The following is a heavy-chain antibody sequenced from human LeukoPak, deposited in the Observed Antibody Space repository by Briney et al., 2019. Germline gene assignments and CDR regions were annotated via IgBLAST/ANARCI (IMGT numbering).Heavy chain of an antibody. J-gene: IGHJ4*02. D-gene: IGHD1-26*01. CDR1: GGSVRSVSYY. Sequence: SETLSLTCTVSGGSVRSVSYYWSWIRQPPGKGLEWIGYIYYSGSTNYNPSLKSRVTISVDTSKNQFSLKLSSVTAADTAVYYCAAEVGDYVDYWGQGTLVTVSS. V-gene: IGHV4-61*01. CDR3: AAEVGDYVDY. CDR2: IYYSGST.